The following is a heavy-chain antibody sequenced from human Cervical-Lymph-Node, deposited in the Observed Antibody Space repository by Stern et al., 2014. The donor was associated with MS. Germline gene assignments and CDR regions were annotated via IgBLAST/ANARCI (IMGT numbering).Heavy chain of an antibody. CDR2: ISGSGGSI. CDR3: AKESMFNSGDFDS. J-gene: IGHJ4*02. CDR1: GFTFSTFA. Sequence: EVQLVESGGGLVQPGGSLRLACAASGFTFSTFAMSWVRQAPGKGLDWVSGISGSGGSIHYADSVKGRFTISRDNSKNTLYLQMNSLRAEDTAVYYCAKESMFNSGDFDSWGQGTLVTVSS. D-gene: IGHD6-19*01. V-gene: IGHV3-23*04.